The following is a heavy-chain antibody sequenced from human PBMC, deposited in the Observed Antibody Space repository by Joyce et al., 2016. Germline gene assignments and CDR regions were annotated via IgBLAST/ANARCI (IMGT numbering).Heavy chain of an antibody. CDR1: GDSVRSVHW. D-gene: IGHD3-3*02. J-gene: IGHJ6*02. CDR2: IYQSGTT. CDR3: GRVTFLEASGNYYYGLDV. Sequence: QVQLQESGPGLVNPSGTLSLTCAVSGDSVRSVHWWSWGRQSPGKGLEWLGEIYQSGTTKYNPSLQTRVSISIDKSKNHFSLRLNSVTAADTAIYYCGRVTFLEASGNYYYGLDVWGRGTTVTVSS. V-gene: IGHV4-4*02.